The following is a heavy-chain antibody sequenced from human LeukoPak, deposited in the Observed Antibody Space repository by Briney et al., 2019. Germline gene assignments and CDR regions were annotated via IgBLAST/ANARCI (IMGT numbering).Heavy chain of an antibody. V-gene: IGHV1-8*01. CDR1: GYTFTIYD. CDR2: MNPDRGNT. Sequence: ASVNVSFKASGYTFTIYDINWVRPAAGQGREWMGCMNPDRGNTDYTQKFQGRGHMTKNTSIRTAYMELSSLRSEDTAVYYCARETGTEDVNLFDPWGQGTLVTVSS. J-gene: IGHJ5*02. D-gene: IGHD1-1*01. CDR3: ARETGTEDVNLFDP.